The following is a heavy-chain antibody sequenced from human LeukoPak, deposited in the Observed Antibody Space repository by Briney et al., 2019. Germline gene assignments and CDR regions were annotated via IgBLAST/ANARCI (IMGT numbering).Heavy chain of an antibody. Sequence: SETLSLTCAVYGGSFSGYYWSWIRQPPGKGLEWIGEINHSRSTNYNPSLKSRVTISVDTSKNQFSLKLSSVTAADTAVYYCARARDGYNYHFDYWGQGTLVTVSS. CDR1: GGSFSGYY. CDR3: ARARDGYNYHFDY. J-gene: IGHJ4*02. D-gene: IGHD5-24*01. CDR2: INHSRST. V-gene: IGHV4-34*01.